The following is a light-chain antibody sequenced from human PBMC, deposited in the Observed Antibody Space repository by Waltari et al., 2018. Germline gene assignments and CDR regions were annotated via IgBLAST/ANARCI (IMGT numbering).Light chain of an antibody. V-gene: IGLV2-14*01. Sequence: QSALTQPASVSGSPAQSITISCTATTSDVGGYHYVSWYQQHPGKAPKLMIYEVSNRPSGVSNRFSGSKSGNTASLTISGLQAEDEADYYCSSYTSSSTLVFGGGTKLTVL. CDR3: SSYTSSSTLV. CDR2: EVS. J-gene: IGLJ2*01. CDR1: TSDVGGYHY.